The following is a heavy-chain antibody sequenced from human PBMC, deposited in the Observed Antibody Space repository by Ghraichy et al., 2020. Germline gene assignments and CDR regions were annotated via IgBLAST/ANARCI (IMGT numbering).Heavy chain of an antibody. CDR1: GFTFSDHY. D-gene: IGHD2-15*01. Sequence: GGSLRLSCAASGFTFSDHYMDWVRQAPGKGLEWVGRTRNKANSYTTEYAASVKGRFTISRDDSKNSLYLQMNSLKTEDTAVYYCARDIRTTSADCSGGSCYMVYYYYYGMDVWGQGTTVTVSS. J-gene: IGHJ6*02. CDR3: ARDIRTTSADCSGGSCYMVYYYYYGMDV. V-gene: IGHV3-72*01. CDR2: TRNKANSYTT.